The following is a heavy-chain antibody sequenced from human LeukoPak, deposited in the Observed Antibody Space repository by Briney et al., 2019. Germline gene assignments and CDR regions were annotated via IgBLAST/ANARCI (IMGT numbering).Heavy chain of an antibody. CDR3: AKGPTIGVAGTDY. D-gene: IGHD6-19*01. CDR1: GFTFSNYA. J-gene: IGHJ4*02. CDR2: IGGGGGDT. Sequence: GGSLRLSCAASGFTFSNYALSWVRQAPGKGLEWVSVIGGGGGDTSYADSVKGRFTISRDNSKNTLYLQMNSLRAEDTAIYYCAKGPTIGVAGTDYWGQGTLVTVSS. V-gene: IGHV3-23*01.